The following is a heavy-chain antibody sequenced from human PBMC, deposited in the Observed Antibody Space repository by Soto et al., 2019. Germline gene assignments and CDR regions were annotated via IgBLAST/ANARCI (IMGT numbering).Heavy chain of an antibody. CDR3: AKQFPGYDSSGPIDY. CDR2: ISYDGSNK. CDR1: GFTFSSYG. V-gene: IGHV3-30*18. Sequence: QVQLVESGGGVVQPGRSLRLSCAASGFTFSSYGMHWVRKAPGKGLEWVAVISYDGSNKYYADSVKGRFTISRDNSKNTLYLQMNSLRAEDTAVYYCAKQFPGYDSSGPIDYWGQGTLVTVSS. J-gene: IGHJ4*02. D-gene: IGHD3-22*01.